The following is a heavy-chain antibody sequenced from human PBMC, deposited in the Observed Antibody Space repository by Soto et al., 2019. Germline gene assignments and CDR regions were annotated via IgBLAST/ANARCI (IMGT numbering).Heavy chain of an antibody. J-gene: IGHJ4*02. V-gene: IGHV1-18*01. D-gene: IGHD6-19*01. CDR1: GYTFSNYG. CDR2: ISGYNGNT. Sequence: QVQLVQSGGEVKQPGASVKVSCKTSGYTFSNYGISWVRQAPGQGLEWVGWISGYNGNTKHAQNVQGRVTLTTDTSTSTAYMELRSLTSDDTAVYYCARDRDTSGWYRSNYWGQGTVVSVSS. CDR3: ARDRDTSGWYRSNY.